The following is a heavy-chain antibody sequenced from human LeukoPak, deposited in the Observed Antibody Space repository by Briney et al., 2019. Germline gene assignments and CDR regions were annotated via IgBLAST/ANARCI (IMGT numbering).Heavy chain of an antibody. Sequence: GASVKVSCKASGYTFTSYGISWVRQAPGQGLEWMGWISAYNGNTNYAQKLQGRVTMTTDTSTSTAYMELRSLRSDDTAVYYCARSSPPYYYYGMDVWGQGTTVTVSS. CDR1: GYTFTSYG. CDR3: ARSSPPYYYYGMDV. CDR2: ISAYNGNT. V-gene: IGHV1-18*01. J-gene: IGHJ6*02.